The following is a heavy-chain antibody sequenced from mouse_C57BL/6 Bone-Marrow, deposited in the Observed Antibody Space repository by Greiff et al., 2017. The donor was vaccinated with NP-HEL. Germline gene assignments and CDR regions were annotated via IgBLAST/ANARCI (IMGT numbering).Heavy chain of an antibody. CDR3: ARSTVVENPYFDG. D-gene: IGHD1-1*01. V-gene: IGHV1-64*01. CDR2: IHPNSGST. CDR1: GYTFTSYW. J-gene: IGHJ1*03. Sequence: VQLQQPGAELVKPGASVKLSCKASGYTFTSYWMHWVKQRPGQGLEWIGMIHPNSGSTNYNEKFKSKATLTVDKSSSTAYMQLSSLTSEDSAVYYCARSTVVENPYFDGWGTGTTVTVSS.